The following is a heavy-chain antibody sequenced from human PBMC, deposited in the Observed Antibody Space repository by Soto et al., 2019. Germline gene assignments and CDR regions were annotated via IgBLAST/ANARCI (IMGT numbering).Heavy chain of an antibody. CDR3: ARGSAVPTKNPFDF. CDR2: VFYSGTS. Sequence: SETLSLTCTVSAPSISRYYWRWVRQPPGTKLGYIGSVFYSGTSSYNPSLKSRFALSLDTSKNQFSLKLTSVTASDTAVYYFARGSAVPTKNPFDFWGQGALV. V-gene: IGHV4-59*01. CDR1: APSISRYY. J-gene: IGHJ4*02. D-gene: IGHD4-17*01.